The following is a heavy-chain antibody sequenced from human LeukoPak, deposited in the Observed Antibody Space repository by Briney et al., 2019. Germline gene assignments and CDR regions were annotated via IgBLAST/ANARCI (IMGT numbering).Heavy chain of an antibody. V-gene: IGHV1-2*02. CDR3: ARDRRIRDVVVVAATLTN. CDR1: GYTFTGYY. CDR2: INPNSGGT. Sequence: GASVKVSCKASGYTFTGYYMHWVRQAPGQGLEWMGWINPNSGGTNYAQKFQGRVTMTRDTSISTAYMELSRLRSDDTAVYYCARDRRIRDVVVVAATLTNWGQGTLVTVSS. J-gene: IGHJ4*02. D-gene: IGHD2-15*01.